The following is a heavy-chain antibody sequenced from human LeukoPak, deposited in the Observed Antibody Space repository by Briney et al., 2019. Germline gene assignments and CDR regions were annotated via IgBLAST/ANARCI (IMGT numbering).Heavy chain of an antibody. J-gene: IGHJ4*02. Sequence: SETLSLTCTVSGGSISSSSYYWSWIRQPPGKGLEWIGEINHSGSTNYNPSLKSRVTISVDTSKNQFSLKLSSVTAADTAVYYCATSRADTEVVGATGSGDYWGQGTLVTVSS. CDR1: GGSISSSSYY. CDR3: ATSRADTEVVGATGSGDY. D-gene: IGHD1-26*01. CDR2: INHSGST. V-gene: IGHV4-39*07.